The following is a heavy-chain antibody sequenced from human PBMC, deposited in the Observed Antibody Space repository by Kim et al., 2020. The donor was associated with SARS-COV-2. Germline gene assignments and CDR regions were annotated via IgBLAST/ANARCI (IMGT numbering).Heavy chain of an antibody. Sequence: KGRFTISRDNSKNTLYLQMNSLRAEDTAVYYCARDIDIGGSYQFRYYFDYWGQGTLVTVSS. D-gene: IGHD1-26*01. V-gene: IGHV3-30*01. CDR3: ARDIDIGGSYQFRYYFDY. J-gene: IGHJ4*02.